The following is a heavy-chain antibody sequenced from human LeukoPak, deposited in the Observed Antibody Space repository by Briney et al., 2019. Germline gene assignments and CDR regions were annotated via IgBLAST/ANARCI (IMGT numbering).Heavy chain of an antibody. CDR3: AKGEYDSSGYYLDY. J-gene: IGHJ4*02. D-gene: IGHD3-22*01. CDR2: ISGSGGST. V-gene: IGHV3-23*01. CDR1: GFTFSSYA. Sequence: PGGSLRLSCAASGFTFSSYAMSWVRQAPGKGLEWVSAISGSGGSTYYADSVKGRFTISRDNSKNTLYLQMNSLRAEDTAVYYCAKGEYDSSGYYLDYWGQGTLVTVSS.